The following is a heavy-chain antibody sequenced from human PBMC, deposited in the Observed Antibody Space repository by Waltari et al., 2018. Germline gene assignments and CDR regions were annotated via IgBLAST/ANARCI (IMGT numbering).Heavy chain of an antibody. V-gene: IGHV4-31*03. D-gene: IGHD4-17*01. Sequence: QVQLQESGPGLVKPSQTLSLTCKVSGDSISSGAYYWTWIRQHPGKGLEWIGYIFYTGNTLYPPALKSRVTISGETSQNQFSLHLNYMTAADTAVYFCARFPRVTRSWYFDVWGRGTQVTVSS. CDR1: GDSISSGAYY. J-gene: IGHJ2*01. CDR2: IFYTGNT. CDR3: ARFPRVTRSWYFDV.